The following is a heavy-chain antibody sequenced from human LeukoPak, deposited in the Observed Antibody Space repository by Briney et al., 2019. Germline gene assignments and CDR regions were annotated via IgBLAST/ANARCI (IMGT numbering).Heavy chain of an antibody. D-gene: IGHD5-12*01. Sequence: RGSLTLSCAVSGFTFSSYAMNWVRQAPGSGPEWVSAISGSGDVTYYADSVKGRFTISRDNSKNTLFLHTNSLRAEDTAIYYCAKDRVSRYGAYDCGGSWGQGTLVTVSS. V-gene: IGHV3-23*01. CDR1: GFTFSSYA. CDR2: ISGSGDVT. J-gene: IGHJ5*02. CDR3: AKDRVSRYGAYDCGGS.